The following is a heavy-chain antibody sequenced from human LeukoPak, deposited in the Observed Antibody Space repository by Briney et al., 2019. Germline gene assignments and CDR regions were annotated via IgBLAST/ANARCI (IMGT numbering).Heavy chain of an antibody. CDR3: ARDLGWYSSSWYKDY. Sequence: GGSLRLSCAASGFTFSSYSMNWVRQAPGEGLEWVSSISSSSSYIYYADSVKGRFTISRDNAKNSLYLQMNSLRAEDTAVYYCARDLGWYSSSWYKDYWGQGTLVTVSS. D-gene: IGHD6-13*01. V-gene: IGHV3-21*01. CDR1: GFTFSSYS. CDR2: ISSSSSYI. J-gene: IGHJ4*02.